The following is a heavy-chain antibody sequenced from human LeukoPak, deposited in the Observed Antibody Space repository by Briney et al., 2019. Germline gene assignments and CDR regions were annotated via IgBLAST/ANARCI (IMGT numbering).Heavy chain of an antibody. D-gene: IGHD3-10*01. V-gene: IGHV4-30-2*01. CDR1: GGSISSGGYS. J-gene: IGHJ3*02. CDR3: ARDTMVRGGDAFDI. CDR2: IYHSGST. Sequence: PSETLSLTCAVSGGSISSGGYSWSWIRQPPGKGLEWIGYIYHSGSTYHNPSLKSRVTISVDRSKNQFSLKLSSVTAADTAVYYCARDTMVRGGDAFDIWGQGTMVTVSS.